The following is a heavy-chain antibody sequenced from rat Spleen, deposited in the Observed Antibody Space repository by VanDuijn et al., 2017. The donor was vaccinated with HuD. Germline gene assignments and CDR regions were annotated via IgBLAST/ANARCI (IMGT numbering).Heavy chain of an antibody. V-gene: IGHV2-32*01. D-gene: IGHD4-2*01. CDR2: IWDDGST. CDR1: GFSLTSYH. J-gene: IGHJ2*01. Sequence: QGQLKESGPGLVKPSETLSLTCTVSGFSLTSYHVSWVRQPPGKGLDGLGVIWDDGSTAYNSVLKSRRGISRDTNKGQVFLKMSSLKTEDTATYYCARERGDYWGEGVMVT. CDR3: ARERGDY.